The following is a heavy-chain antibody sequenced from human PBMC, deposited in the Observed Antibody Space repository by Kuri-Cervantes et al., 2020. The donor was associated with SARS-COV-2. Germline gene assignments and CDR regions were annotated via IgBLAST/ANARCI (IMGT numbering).Heavy chain of an antibody. D-gene: IGHD2-21*01. V-gene: IGHV4-4*07. Sequence: SETLSLTCTVSGGSISSYYWSWIRQPAGKGLEWIGRIYTSGSTNYNPSLKSRVTMSVDTSKNQFSLKLSSVTAADTAVYYCARRVEEVIAITMDWYFDLWGRGTLVTV. J-gene: IGHJ2*01. CDR2: IYTSGST. CDR3: ARRVEEVIAITMDWYFDL. CDR1: GGSISSYY.